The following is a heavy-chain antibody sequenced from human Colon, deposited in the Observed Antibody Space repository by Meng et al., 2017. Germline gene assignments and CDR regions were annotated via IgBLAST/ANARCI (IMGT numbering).Heavy chain of an antibody. V-gene: IGHV4-59*01. CDR3: AGDSSGYNWLDP. CDR1: GGSISNYY. Sequence: VLLQELGPGPVKPSETLSLTCTVSGGSISNYYWSWIRQPPGKGLEWIGYIYYSGTTNYNPSLKSRVTISIDTSKNQFSLKLNSVTAADTAVYYCAGDSSGYNWLDPWGQGTLVTVSS. D-gene: IGHD6-19*01. J-gene: IGHJ5*02. CDR2: IYYSGTT.